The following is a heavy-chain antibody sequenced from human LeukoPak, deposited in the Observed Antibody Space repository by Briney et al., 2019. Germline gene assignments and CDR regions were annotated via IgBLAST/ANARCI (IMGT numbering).Heavy chain of an antibody. CDR1: GGSISSYY. CDR2: IYHSGST. D-gene: IGHD5-24*01. J-gene: IGHJ3*02. V-gene: IGHV4-38-2*02. Sequence: PSETLSLTCTVSGGSISSYYWSWIRQPPGKGLEWIGSIYHSGSTYYNPSLKSRVTISVDTSKNQFSLKLSSVTAADTAVYYCARDVAVEMATIGAFDIWGQGTMVTVSS. CDR3: ARDVAVEMATIGAFDI.